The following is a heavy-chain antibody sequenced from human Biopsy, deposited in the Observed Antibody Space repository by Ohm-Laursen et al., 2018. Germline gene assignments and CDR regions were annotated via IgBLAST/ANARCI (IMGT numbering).Heavy chain of an antibody. Sequence: SLRLSCAASGFTFDDYAMHWVRQAPGKGLEWVSGISWNSDDIDYADSVKGRFTISRDNARNALHLQMNSLRTEDTALYYCAKDLGRNYSDRFLFYYGMDVWGRGTTVTVSS. V-gene: IGHV3-9*01. J-gene: IGHJ6*02. CDR2: ISWNSDDI. CDR3: AKDLGRNYSDRFLFYYGMDV. CDR1: GFTFDDYA. D-gene: IGHD4-17*01.